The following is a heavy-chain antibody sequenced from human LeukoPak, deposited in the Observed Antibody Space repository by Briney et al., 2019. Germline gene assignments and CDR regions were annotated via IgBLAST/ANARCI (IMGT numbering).Heavy chain of an antibody. J-gene: IGHJ5*02. CDR1: GFTFSSYG. CDR2: ISYDGSNK. V-gene: IGHV3-30*18. Sequence: GGSLRLSCAASGFTFSSYGMHWVRQAPGKGLEWVAVISYDGSNKYYADSVKGRFTISRDNSKNTLYLQMNSLRAEDTAVYYCAKSRSRNMLTFGGVENWFDPWGQGTLVTVSS. D-gene: IGHD3-16*01. CDR3: AKSRSRNMLTFGGVENWFDP.